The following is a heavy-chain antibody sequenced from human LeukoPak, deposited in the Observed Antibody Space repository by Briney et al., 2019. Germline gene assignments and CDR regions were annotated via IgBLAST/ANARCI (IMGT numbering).Heavy chain of an antibody. J-gene: IGHJ6*04. V-gene: IGHV3-23*01. CDR1: GFPFSSFA. CDR3: AKSPYFYNSGRSVDV. Sequence: GGSLRLSCVPSGFPFSSFAMTWVRQAPGKGLEWVSSISGGGGTTYYADSVKGRFTISRDSSKNMLYLHMNRLRAEDTAVYYCAKSPYFYNSGRSVDVWGKGTTVTVSS. CDR2: ISGGGGTT. D-gene: IGHD3-10*01.